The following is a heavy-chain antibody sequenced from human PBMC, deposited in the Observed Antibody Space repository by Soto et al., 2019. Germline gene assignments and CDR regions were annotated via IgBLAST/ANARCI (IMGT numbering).Heavy chain of an antibody. CDR1: GFTFSSYG. Sequence: EVQLLESGGGLVQPRGSLRLSCAASGFTFSSYGMSWVRQAPGQGLEWVSSLSFSGGSTYYGDSVKGRFTISRDISKNTLYLQMNSLRADDTAVYYCAKAVYSSSSYYYYGMDVWGQGTTVTVSS. CDR3: AKAVYSSSSYYYYGMDV. CDR2: LSFSGGST. D-gene: IGHD6-6*01. V-gene: IGHV3-23*01. J-gene: IGHJ6*02.